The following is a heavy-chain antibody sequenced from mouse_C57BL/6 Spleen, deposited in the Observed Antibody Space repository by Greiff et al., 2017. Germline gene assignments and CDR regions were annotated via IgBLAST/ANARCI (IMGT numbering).Heavy chain of an antibody. CDR3: ARDGNDGSSYYAMDY. D-gene: IGHD2-3*01. CDR1: GYSITSGYY. Sequence: VQLQQSGPGLVKPSQSLSLTCSVTGYSITSGYYWNWIRQFPGNKLEWMGYISYDGSNNYNPSLKNRISITRDTSKNQFFLKLNSVTTEDTATYYCARDGNDGSSYYAMDYWGQGTSVTVSS. J-gene: IGHJ4*01. CDR2: ISYDGSN. V-gene: IGHV3-6*01.